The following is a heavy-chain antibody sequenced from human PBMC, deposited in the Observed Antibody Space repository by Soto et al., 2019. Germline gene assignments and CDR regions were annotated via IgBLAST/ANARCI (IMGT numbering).Heavy chain of an antibody. V-gene: IGHV4-34*01. D-gene: IGHD3-3*01. CDR3: ARGPFFGVVPKGFVFDY. Sequence: QVQLQQWGAGLLKPSETLSLPGAVYVGSFVGYSWSGIRHPPGKGLGWMGEINNSGSTNYNPSLKSRVTISVDTSKNQFSLKLSSVTAADTAVYYCARGPFFGVVPKGFVFDYWGQGTLVTVSS. J-gene: IGHJ4*02. CDR1: VGSFVGYS. CDR2: INNSGST.